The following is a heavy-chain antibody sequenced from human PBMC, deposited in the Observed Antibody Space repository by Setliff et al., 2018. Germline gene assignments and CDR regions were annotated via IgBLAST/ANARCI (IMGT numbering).Heavy chain of an antibody. D-gene: IGHD7-27*01. CDR1: GFTISGYA. V-gene: IGHV3-23*05. CDR2: IKDSDYST. CDR3: ASIDWGENFYNMDV. Sequence: PGGSLSLSCVGSGFTISGYAMTWVRQVPGKGLEWISSIKDSDYSTYYADSVKGRFTISRDNSKNTLYLQMNGLRAEDSALYYCASIDWGENFYNMDVWGKGTTVTVSS. J-gene: IGHJ6*03.